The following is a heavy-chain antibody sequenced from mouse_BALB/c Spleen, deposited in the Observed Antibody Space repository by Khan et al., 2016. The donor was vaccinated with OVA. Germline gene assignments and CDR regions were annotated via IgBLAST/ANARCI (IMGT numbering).Heavy chain of an antibody. CDR1: GFNIKDTY. CDR3: TPTPYGLSQGYAMDY. CDR2: IDPANGNT. D-gene: IGHD1-1*01. Sequence: EVQLQESGAELVKPGASVKLSCTTSGFNIKDTYIHWVKQRPEQGLEWIGRIDPANGNTKYDPKFQGTAAITTDTSSNPAYLQLSSLTSEEPAVYYYTPTPYGLSQGYAMDYWGQGTSVTVSS. J-gene: IGHJ4*01. V-gene: IGHV14-3*02.